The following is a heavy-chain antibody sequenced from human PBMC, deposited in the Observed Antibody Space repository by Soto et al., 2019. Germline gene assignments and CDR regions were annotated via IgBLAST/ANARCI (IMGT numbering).Heavy chain of an antibody. Sequence: ATVKVSCKASGYTFTSYGISWVRQAPGQRLEWMGWISAYNGNTNYAQKLQGRVTMTTDTSTSTAYMELRSLRSDYTAVYYCARDFSGYDDAFDIWGQGTMVTVSS. J-gene: IGHJ3*02. CDR3: ARDFSGYDDAFDI. D-gene: IGHD5-12*01. CDR2: ISAYNGNT. V-gene: IGHV1-18*01. CDR1: GYTFTSYG.